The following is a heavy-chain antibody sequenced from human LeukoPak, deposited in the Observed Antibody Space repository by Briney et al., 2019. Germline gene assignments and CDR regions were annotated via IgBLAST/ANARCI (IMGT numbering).Heavy chain of an antibody. V-gene: IGHV5-10-1*01. Sequence: GESLQISCWGYGYSFTSYWNRWMRQMPRKGLEWMGRIDPSDSYTNYSPSFQGHVTISADKSISTAYLQWSSLKASDTAMYYCARHLWFGELEYWGQGTLVTVSS. D-gene: IGHD3-10*01. CDR2: IDPSDSYT. CDR3: ARHLWFGELEY. J-gene: IGHJ4*02. CDR1: GYSFTSYW.